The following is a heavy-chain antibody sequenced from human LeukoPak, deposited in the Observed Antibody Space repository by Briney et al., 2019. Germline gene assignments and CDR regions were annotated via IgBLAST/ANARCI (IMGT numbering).Heavy chain of an antibody. Sequence: SETLSLTCTVSGGSISSYYWSWLRQPPGKGLEWFGYIYYSGSTNYTPSLKSRVTISVDTSKNQFSLKLSSVTAADAAVYYCARGASGWSFNWFDPWGQGTLVTVSS. D-gene: IGHD6-19*01. CDR1: GGSISSYY. J-gene: IGHJ5*02. V-gene: IGHV4-59*01. CDR2: IYYSGST. CDR3: ARGASGWSFNWFDP.